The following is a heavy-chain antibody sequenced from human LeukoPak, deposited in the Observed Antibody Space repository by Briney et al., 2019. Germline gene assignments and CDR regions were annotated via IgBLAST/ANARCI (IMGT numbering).Heavy chain of an antibody. CDR3: VRGITGTTDY. Sequence: SVKVSCKASGGTFSSYAISWVRQAPGQGLEWMGGIIPIFGTANYAQKFQGRVTMTRDTSITTADMELSRLRSDDTAVYYCVRGITGTTDYWGQGTLVTVSS. V-gene: IGHV1-69*05. D-gene: IGHD1-7*01. CDR1: GGTFSSYA. J-gene: IGHJ4*02. CDR2: IIPIFGTA.